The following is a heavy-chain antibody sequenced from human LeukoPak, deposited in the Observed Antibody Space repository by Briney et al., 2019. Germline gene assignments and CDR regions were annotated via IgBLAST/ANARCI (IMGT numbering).Heavy chain of an antibody. CDR2: INSDGSST. Sequence: PGGSLRLSCAASGFTFSSYWMHWVRQAPGRGLVWASRINSDGSSTSYADSVKGRFTISRDNAKNTLYLQMNSLRAEDTAVYYCASEDGYSDYWGQGTLVTVSS. D-gene: IGHD5-24*01. CDR1: GFTFSSYW. J-gene: IGHJ4*02. V-gene: IGHV3-74*01. CDR3: ASEDGYSDY.